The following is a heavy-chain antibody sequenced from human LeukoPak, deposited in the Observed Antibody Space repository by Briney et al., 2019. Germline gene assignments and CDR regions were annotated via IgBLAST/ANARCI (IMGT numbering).Heavy chain of an antibody. Sequence: GGSLRLSCAASGLTFSSYALSWVRQAPGRGLEWVSAISGSGGSTYYADSVKGRFTISRDNSKNTLYLQMNSLRAEDTAVYYCAKRLDSSGWSGALNYWGQGTLVTVSS. D-gene: IGHD6-19*01. V-gene: IGHV3-23*01. CDR1: GLTFSSYA. CDR2: ISGSGGST. CDR3: AKRLDSSGWSGALNY. J-gene: IGHJ4*02.